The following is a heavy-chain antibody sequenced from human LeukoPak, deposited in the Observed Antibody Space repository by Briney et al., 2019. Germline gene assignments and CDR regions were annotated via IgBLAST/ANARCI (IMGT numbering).Heavy chain of an antibody. V-gene: IGHV3-74*01. CDR3: VRERIYYSDLAYKERENFDP. Sequence: GSLRLSCAGSGFTFSLYWMHWVRQGPGKGLMWVSRLHEDGTTADYAAAVKGRFTMCSDNAKGKVFLEMRSPTVEDTAMYFCVRERIYYSDLAYKERENFDPWGRGTLVTVSS. CDR1: GFTFSLYW. J-gene: IGHJ5*02. D-gene: IGHD1-26*01. CDR2: LHEDGTTA.